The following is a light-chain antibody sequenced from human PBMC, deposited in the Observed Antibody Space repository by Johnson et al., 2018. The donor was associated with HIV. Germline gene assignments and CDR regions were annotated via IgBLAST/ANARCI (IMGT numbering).Light chain of an antibody. CDR2: DNN. V-gene: IGLV1-51*01. Sequence: QPVLTQPPSVSAAPGQKVTISSSGSSSNIGNNYVSWYQQLPGTAPKLLIYDNNKRPSGIPDRFSASKSGTSATLVITGLQTGDEADYYCGTWDSSLSAHFVFGTGTRVTV. CDR1: SSNIGNNY. J-gene: IGLJ1*01. CDR3: GTWDSSLSAHFV.